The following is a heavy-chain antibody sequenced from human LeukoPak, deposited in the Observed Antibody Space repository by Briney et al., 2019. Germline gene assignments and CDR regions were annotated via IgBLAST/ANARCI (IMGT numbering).Heavy chain of an antibody. CDR2: ISYDGSNK. CDR1: GFTFSSYG. V-gene: IGHV3-30*18. CDR3: AKDRWEVRGVLDY. Sequence: RRSLRLSCAASGFTFSSYGMHWVRQAPGKGLEWGAVISYDGSNKYYADSVKGRFTISRDNSKNTLYLQMNSLRAEDAAVYYCAKDRWEVRGVLDYWGQGTLVTVSS. J-gene: IGHJ4*02. D-gene: IGHD3-10*01.